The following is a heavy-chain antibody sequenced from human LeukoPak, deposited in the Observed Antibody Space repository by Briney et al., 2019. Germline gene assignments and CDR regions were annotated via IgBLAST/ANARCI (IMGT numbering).Heavy chain of an antibody. CDR3: ARGTVTTDPPSRLFDY. V-gene: IGHV4-34*01. J-gene: IGHJ4*02. CDR2: INHSGST. Sequence: SETLSLTCAVYGGSFSGYCWSWIRQPPGKGLEWIGEINHSGSTNYNPSLKSRVTISVDTSKNQFSLKLSSVTAADTAVYYCARGTVTTDPPSRLFDYWGQGTLVTVSS. D-gene: IGHD4-17*01. CDR1: GGSFSGYC.